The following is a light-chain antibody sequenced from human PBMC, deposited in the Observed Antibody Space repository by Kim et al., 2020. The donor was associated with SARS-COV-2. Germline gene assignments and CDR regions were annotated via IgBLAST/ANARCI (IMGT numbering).Light chain of an antibody. CDR2: EDN. CDR1: KVGDKY. CDR3: QAWDSSTEVV. Sequence: SYELTQPPSVSVSPGQTASITCSGDKVGDKYVCWYQQKPGQSPVLVIYEDNKRPPGIPERLSGSNSGNTATLTISGTQAMDEADYYCQAWDSSTEVVFGGGTKLTVL. V-gene: IGLV3-1*01. J-gene: IGLJ2*01.